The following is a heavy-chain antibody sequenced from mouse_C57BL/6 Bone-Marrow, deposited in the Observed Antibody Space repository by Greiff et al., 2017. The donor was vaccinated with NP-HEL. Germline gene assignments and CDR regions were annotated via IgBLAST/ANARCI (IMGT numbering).Heavy chain of an antibody. D-gene: IGHD1-1*01. CDR2: ISSCSSTI. J-gene: IGHJ1*03. Sequence: EVMLVESGGGLVKPGGSLKLSCAASGFTFSDYGMHWVRQAPEKGLEWVAYISSCSSTIYYADTVKGRFTISRDNAKNTLFLQRTSLRSEDTAVYYCARGGSSFCWYFDVWGKGTTVTVSS. CDR1: GFTFSDYG. CDR3: ARGGSSFCWYFDV. V-gene: IGHV5-17*01.